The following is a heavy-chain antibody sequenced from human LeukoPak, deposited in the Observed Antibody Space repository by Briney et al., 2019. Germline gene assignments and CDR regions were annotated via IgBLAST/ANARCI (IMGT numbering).Heavy chain of an antibody. D-gene: IGHD3-10*01. CDR1: GFIFSSYA. CDR2: ISYDGSNK. CDR3: ARDITPTRGWFDP. J-gene: IGHJ5*02. Sequence: PGSSLRLSRASSGFIFSSYAMQWVPQAPGKSLEWVAVISYDGSNKYYADSVKGRFTISRYNSKNTLYLQMNSLRAEDTAVYYCARDITPTRGWFDPWGQGTLVTVSS. V-gene: IGHV3-30*04.